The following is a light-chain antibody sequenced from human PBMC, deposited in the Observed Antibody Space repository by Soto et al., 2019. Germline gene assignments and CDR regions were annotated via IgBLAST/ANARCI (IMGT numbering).Light chain of an antibody. CDR3: QQYNSYPWT. V-gene: IGKV1-5*01. J-gene: IGKJ1*01. CDR2: DAS. CDR1: QIITSW. Sequence: IHRTQNNYILSAYLGGSGTITFRASQIITSWLAWYQQKPGKAPKLLIYDASSLESGVPSRFSGSGSGTEFTLTISSLQPDNFATYFCQQYNSYPWTFGQGTMVDIK.